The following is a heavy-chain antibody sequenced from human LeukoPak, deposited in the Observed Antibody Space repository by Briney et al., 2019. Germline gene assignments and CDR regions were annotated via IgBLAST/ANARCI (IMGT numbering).Heavy chain of an antibody. CDR3: ITDWVILLDAFDI. CDR2: IKSKTDGGTT. Sequence: PGGSLRLSCAASGFTFSNAWMSWVRQAPGKGLEWVGRIKSKTDGGTTDYAAPVKGRFTISRDDSKNTLYLQMNSLKTEDTAVYYCITDWVILLDAFDIWGQGTMVTVSS. J-gene: IGHJ3*02. D-gene: IGHD3-16*01. V-gene: IGHV3-15*01. CDR1: GFTFSNAW.